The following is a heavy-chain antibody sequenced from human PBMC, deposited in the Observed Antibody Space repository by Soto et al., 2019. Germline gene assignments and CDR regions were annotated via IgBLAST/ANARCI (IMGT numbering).Heavy chain of an antibody. D-gene: IGHD1-7*01. Sequence: PGGSLRLSCAASGFTFSSYGMHWVRQAPGKGLEWVAVISYDGSNKYYADSVKGRFTISRDNSKNTLYLQMNSLRAEDTAVYYCPKDPYQSLRVNWTYEGTWFDPWGPGTLVTVSS. CDR3: PKDPYQSLRVNWTYEGTWFDP. V-gene: IGHV3-30*18. J-gene: IGHJ5*02. CDR1: GFTFSSYG. CDR2: ISYDGSNK.